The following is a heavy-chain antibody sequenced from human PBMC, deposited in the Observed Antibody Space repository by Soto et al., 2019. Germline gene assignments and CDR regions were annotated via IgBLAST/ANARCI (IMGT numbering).Heavy chain of an antibody. CDR2: IGGTGNNI. CDR1: GFTFGNYA. CDR3: ARDRRQLVRNYYYYGMDV. Sequence: GALRLSCAASGFTFGNYAMSWVRQAPGKGLQWVSAIGGTGNNIYYADSVKGRFIISRDKSKNTLYLQMNSLRAEDTAVYYCARDRRQLVRNYYYYGMDVWGQGTTVTVSS. V-gene: IGHV3-23*01. J-gene: IGHJ6*01. D-gene: IGHD6-6*01.